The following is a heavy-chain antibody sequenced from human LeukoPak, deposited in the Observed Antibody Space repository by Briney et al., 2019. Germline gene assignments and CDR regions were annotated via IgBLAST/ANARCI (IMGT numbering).Heavy chain of an antibody. D-gene: IGHD3-22*01. Sequence: SQTLSLTCTVSGGSISSGSYYWSWIRQPAGKGLEWIGRIYTSGSTNYNPSLKSRVTISVDTSKNQFSLKLSSVTAADTAVYYCARDSLSGYYYSPFDYWGQGTLVTVSS. CDR1: GGSISSGSYY. CDR2: IYTSGST. J-gene: IGHJ4*02. CDR3: ARDSLSGYYYSPFDY. V-gene: IGHV4-61*02.